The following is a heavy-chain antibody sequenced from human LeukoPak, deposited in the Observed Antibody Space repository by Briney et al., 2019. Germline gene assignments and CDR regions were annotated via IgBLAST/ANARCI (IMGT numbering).Heavy chain of an antibody. J-gene: IGHJ4*02. CDR3: AREGYYNFEN. V-gene: IGHV3-66*02. D-gene: IGHD2-15*01. Sequence: GGSLRLSCAASGITVSGNFMDWVRQAPGKGLEWISVIQNGDTAFYADSVKGRFTISVDKSKNTLYLQMNSLRVEDTAVYYCAREGYYNFENRGQGTLVTVSS. CDR2: IQNGDTA. CDR1: GITVSGNF.